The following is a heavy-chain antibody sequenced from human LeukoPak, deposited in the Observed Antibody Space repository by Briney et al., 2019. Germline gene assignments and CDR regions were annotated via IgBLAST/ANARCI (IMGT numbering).Heavy chain of an antibody. V-gene: IGHV1-69*13. J-gene: IGHJ4*02. CDR3: ARVVNQLLWGGPFDY. CDR2: IIPIFGTA. Sequence: SVKVSCKASGGTFSSYAISWVRQAPGQGLEWMGGIIPIFGTANYAQKFQGRVTITAGESTSTAYMELSSLRSEDTAVYYCARVVNQLLWGGPFDYWGQGTLVTVSS. D-gene: IGHD2-2*01. CDR1: GGTFSSYA.